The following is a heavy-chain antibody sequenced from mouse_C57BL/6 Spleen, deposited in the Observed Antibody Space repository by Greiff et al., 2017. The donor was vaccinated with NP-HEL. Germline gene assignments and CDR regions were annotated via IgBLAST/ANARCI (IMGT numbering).Heavy chain of an antibody. CDR2: INYDGSST. CDR1: GFTFSDYY. Sequence: EVMLVESEGGLVQPGSSMKLSCTASGFTFSDYYMAWVRQVPEKGLEWVANINYDGSSTYYLDSLKSRFIISRDNAKNILYLQMSSLKSEDTATYYCARGEDYDPWFAYWGQGTLVTVSA. V-gene: IGHV5-16*01. CDR3: ARGEDYDPWFAY. D-gene: IGHD2-4*01. J-gene: IGHJ3*01.